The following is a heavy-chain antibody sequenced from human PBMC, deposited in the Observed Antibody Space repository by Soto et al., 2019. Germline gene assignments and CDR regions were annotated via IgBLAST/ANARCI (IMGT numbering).Heavy chain of an antibody. J-gene: IGHJ3*01. D-gene: IGHD1-1*01. V-gene: IGHV1-46*01. CDR1: GDSFSSYY. CDR3: ARGDHYESRGYNNAFDV. Sequence: ASVKVSCKASGDSFSSYYMHWVRQAPGQGLRWMGIINPSDDSTTYAQNFQGRLTMTRDTSTRTVYTELSSLRSEDTAVYYCARGDHYESRGYNNAFDVWGQGTMVTVSS. CDR2: INPSDDST.